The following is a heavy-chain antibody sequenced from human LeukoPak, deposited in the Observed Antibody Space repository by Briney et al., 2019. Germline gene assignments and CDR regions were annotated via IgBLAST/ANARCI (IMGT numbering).Heavy chain of an antibody. CDR2: ISPYNGNT. CDR1: GYTFINYG. CDR3: AREVDTLTGNRFDP. V-gene: IGHV1-18*01. J-gene: IGHJ5*02. Sequence: ASVKVSCKASGYTFINYGISWVRQAPGQGLEWMGWISPYNGNTKYLQKFQGRVTMITDTSTSTAYMEVRSLRSDDTAVYYCAREVDTLTGNRFDPWGQGTLVTVSS. D-gene: IGHD7-27*01.